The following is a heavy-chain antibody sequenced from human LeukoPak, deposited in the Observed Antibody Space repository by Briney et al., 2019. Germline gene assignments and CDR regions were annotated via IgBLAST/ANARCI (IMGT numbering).Heavy chain of an antibody. Sequence: ASVKVSCKPSGYTFTSYGISWVRQAPGQGLEWMGWINPNSGGTNYAQKFQGRVTMTRDTSISTAYMELSRLRSDDTAVYYCARPSGLDDYWGQGTLVTVSS. D-gene: IGHD5-12*01. V-gene: IGHV1-2*02. CDR3: ARPSGLDDY. CDR1: GYTFTSYG. J-gene: IGHJ4*02. CDR2: INPNSGGT.